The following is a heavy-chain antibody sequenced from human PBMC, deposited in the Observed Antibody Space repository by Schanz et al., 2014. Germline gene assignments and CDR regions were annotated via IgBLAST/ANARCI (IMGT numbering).Heavy chain of an antibody. Sequence: QVQLIQSGAEVKKPGASVKVSCKASGYTFSDSYVHWVRQAPGQGLEWMGWINPNTGGTNFAQKFQGWVTVTRDTSISTVYMELSRVTYEDTAVYYCARDDRAYYYGMDVWGQGTTVTVSS. CDR1: GYTFSDSY. V-gene: IGHV1-2*04. CDR2: INPNTGGT. CDR3: ARDDRAYYYGMDV. J-gene: IGHJ6*02. D-gene: IGHD3-22*01.